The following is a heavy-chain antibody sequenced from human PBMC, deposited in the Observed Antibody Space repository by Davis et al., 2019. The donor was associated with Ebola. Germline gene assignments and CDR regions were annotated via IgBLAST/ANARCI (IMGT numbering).Heavy chain of an antibody. CDR3: ARDFFEYSSSSFSDY. Sequence: GESLKISCAASGFTFSSFSIHWVRQAPGKGLEWVAVISYGGSEEYYADSLKGRFAISRDNSKATLFLQINSLRPDDTAVYYCARDFFEYSSSSFSDYWGHGTLVTVSS. CDR2: ISYGGSEE. CDR1: GFTFSSFS. J-gene: IGHJ4*01. D-gene: IGHD6-6*01. V-gene: IGHV3-30*09.